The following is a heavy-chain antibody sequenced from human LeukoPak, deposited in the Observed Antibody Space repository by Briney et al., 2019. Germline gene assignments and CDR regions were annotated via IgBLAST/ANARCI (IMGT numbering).Heavy chain of an antibody. V-gene: IGHV3-21*04. CDR3: AKARSWSNYFDY. J-gene: IGHJ4*02. D-gene: IGHD6-13*01. CDR2: ISSSSSYI. CDR1: GFTFSSYS. Sequence: GGSLRLSCAASGFTFSSYSMNWVRQAPGKGLEWVSSISSSSSYIYYADSVKGRFTISRDNAKNSLYLQMNSLRAEDTAVYYCAKARSWSNYFDYWGQGTLVTVSS.